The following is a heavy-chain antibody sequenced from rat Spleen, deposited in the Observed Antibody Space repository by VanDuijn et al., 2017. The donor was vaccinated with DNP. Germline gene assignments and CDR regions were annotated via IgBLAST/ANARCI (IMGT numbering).Heavy chain of an antibody. J-gene: IGHJ2*01. Sequence: EVQLVESGGGSVQPGRSLKLSCEASGFTFSDYYMAWVRPAPTKGLEWVAYISYDGGTTNYGDSVKGRFTISRDNAKNTLYLQMNSLRSEDMATYYCARHVLPLRVWDYWGQGVMVTVSS. CDR1: GFTFSDYY. V-gene: IGHV5-22*01. CDR3: ARHVLPLRVWDY. CDR2: ISYDGGTT. D-gene: IGHD1-4*01.